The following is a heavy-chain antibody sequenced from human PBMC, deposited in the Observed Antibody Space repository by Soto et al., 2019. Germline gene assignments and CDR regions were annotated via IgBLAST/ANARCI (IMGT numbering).Heavy chain of an antibody. Sequence: EVQLVESGGGLVKPGESLRLSCVASGFPFTTVWMNWVRQPPGKGPEWLGRVKTKAEGATTDYAAPAKGRFTILRDDSINTLYLQMTSLRIEDTALSDCTSRIRTTNDNWGQGTLVTVSS. CDR3: TSRIRTTNDN. CDR2: VKTKAEGATT. CDR1: GFPFTTVW. V-gene: IGHV3-15*07. D-gene: IGHD1-1*01. J-gene: IGHJ4*02.